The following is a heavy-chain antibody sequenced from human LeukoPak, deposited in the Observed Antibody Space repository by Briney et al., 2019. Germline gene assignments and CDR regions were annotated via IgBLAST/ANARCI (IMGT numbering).Heavy chain of an antibody. V-gene: IGHV1-69*05. J-gene: IGHJ5*02. CDR3: ACGGDYPPTWFDP. CDR1: GGTFSSYA. Sequence: PGASVKVSCKASGGTFSSYAISWVRQAPGQGLEWMGGIIPIFGTANYAQKFQGRVTITTDESTSTAYMELSSLRSEDTAVYYCACGGDYPPTWFDPWGQGTLVTVSS. CDR2: IIPIFGTA. D-gene: IGHD2-21*02.